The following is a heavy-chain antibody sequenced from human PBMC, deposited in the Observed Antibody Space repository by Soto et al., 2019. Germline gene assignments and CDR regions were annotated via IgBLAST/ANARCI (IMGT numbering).Heavy chain of an antibody. CDR3: ARRLGYYYDSSGYYYGSDY. CDR2: IKQDGSEK. Sequence: GGSLRLSCAASGFTFSSYWMSWVRQAPGKGLEWVANIKQDGSEKYYVDSVKGRFTISRDNAKNSLYLQMNSLRAEDTAVYYCARRLGYYYDSSGYYYGSDYWGQGTLVTVSS. J-gene: IGHJ4*02. V-gene: IGHV3-7*05. D-gene: IGHD3-22*01. CDR1: GFTFSSYW.